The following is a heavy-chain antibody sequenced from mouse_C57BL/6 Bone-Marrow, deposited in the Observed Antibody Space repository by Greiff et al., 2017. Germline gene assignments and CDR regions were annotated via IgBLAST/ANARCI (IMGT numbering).Heavy chain of an antibody. Sequence: EVMLVESGTVLARPGASVKMSCKTSGYTFTSYWMHWVQQRPGQGLEWIGAIYPGNSDTSYNQKFKGKAKLTAVTSASTAYMELSSLTNEDSAVYYCTRETVVAYYYAMDYWGQGTSVTVSS. V-gene: IGHV1-5*01. CDR1: GYTFTSYW. D-gene: IGHD1-1*01. CDR3: TRETVVAYYYAMDY. J-gene: IGHJ4*01. CDR2: IYPGNSDT.